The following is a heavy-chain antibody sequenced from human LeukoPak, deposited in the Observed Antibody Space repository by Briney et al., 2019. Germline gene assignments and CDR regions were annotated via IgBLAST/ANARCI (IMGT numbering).Heavy chain of an antibody. Sequence: GGSLRLSCAASGLTFSSYWMHWVRQAPGKGLVWVSRINSDGSSTSYADSVKGRFTISRDSSKNTLYLQMNSLRAEDTAVYYCAKKGLTVTTYYFDYWGQGTLVTVSS. CDR3: AKKGLTVTTYYFDY. CDR1: GLTFSSYW. D-gene: IGHD4-17*01. V-gene: IGHV3-74*01. J-gene: IGHJ4*02. CDR2: INSDGSST.